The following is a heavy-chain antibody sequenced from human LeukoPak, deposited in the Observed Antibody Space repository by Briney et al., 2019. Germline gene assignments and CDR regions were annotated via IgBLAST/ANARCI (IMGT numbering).Heavy chain of an antibody. CDR3: AGDLISNWSPKFDY. V-gene: IGHV3-23*01. J-gene: IGHJ4*02. Sequence: PGGSLRLSCAVSGFTFDMYALAWVRQAPGKGFEWLSSITGNSDSTYYADSVKGRFSVSRDYSKSTLYLQMNSLRAEDTALYYCAGDLISNWSPKFDYWGRGTPVTVSS. CDR1: GFTFDMYA. D-gene: IGHD6-13*01. CDR2: ITGNSDST.